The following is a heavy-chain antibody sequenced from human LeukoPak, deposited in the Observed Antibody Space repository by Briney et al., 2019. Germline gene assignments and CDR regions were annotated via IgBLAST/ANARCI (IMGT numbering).Heavy chain of an antibody. D-gene: IGHD3-22*01. Sequence: SETLSLTCAVSGYSISSSYYWGWIRQPPGKGLEWIGNIYSSGSTYFNPSLKGRVTISVDTSKNQFSLKLSSVTAADTAVYYCARRVVSYDSSGYYYLGPLDYWGQGTLVTVSS. CDR2: IYSSGST. J-gene: IGHJ4*02. CDR3: ARRVVSYDSSGYYYLGPLDY. V-gene: IGHV4-38-2*01. CDR1: GYSISSSYY.